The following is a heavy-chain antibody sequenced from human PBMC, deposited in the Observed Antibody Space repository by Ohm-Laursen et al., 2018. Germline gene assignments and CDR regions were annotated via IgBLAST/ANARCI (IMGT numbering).Heavy chain of an antibody. Sequence: SLRLSCTASGFTFNNYAMTWVRQAPGKGLEWVSDISGIGNNPEYADSVKGRFIISRDNSKSMLFLQVNALRVEDTALYYCARPVADYWGQGILVSVSS. CDR3: ARPVADY. CDR2: ISGIGNNP. D-gene: IGHD2-15*01. J-gene: IGHJ4*01. V-gene: IGHV3-23*01. CDR1: GFTFNNYA.